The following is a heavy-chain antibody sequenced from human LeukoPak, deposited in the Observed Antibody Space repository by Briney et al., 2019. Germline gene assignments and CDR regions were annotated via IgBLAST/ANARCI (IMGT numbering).Heavy chain of an antibody. D-gene: IGHD2-2*01. J-gene: IGHJ5*02. CDR1: GYTFTGYY. CDR2: FNPNSGGT. CDR3: ARTEMGNIVVVPAATSRFDP. V-gene: IGHV1-2*02. Sequence: ASVKVSCKASGYTFTGYYMHWVRQAPGQGLEWMGWFNPNSGGTNYAQKFQGRVTMTRGTSISTAYMELSRLRSDDTAVYYCARTEMGNIVVVPAATSRFDPWGQGTLVTVSS.